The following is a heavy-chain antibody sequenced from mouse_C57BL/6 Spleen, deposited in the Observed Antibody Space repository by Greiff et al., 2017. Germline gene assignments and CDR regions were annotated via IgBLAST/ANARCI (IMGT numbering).Heavy chain of an antibody. J-gene: IGHJ2*01. CDR2: INPSSGYP. Sequence: QVQLQQSGAELARPGASVKMSCKASGYTFTSYTMHWVKQRPGQGLEWIGYINPSSGYPKYNQKFKDKATLTADKSSSTAYMQLSSLTSEDSAVYYCALITTVFDYWGQGTTLTVSS. V-gene: IGHV1-4*01. CDR3: ALITTVFDY. D-gene: IGHD1-1*01. CDR1: GYTFTSYT.